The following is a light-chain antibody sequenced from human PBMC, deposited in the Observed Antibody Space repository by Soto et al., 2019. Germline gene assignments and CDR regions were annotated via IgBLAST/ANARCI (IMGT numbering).Light chain of an antibody. CDR3: QQYDNLPLT. V-gene: IGKV1-33*01. CDR1: QDISNY. J-gene: IGKJ4*01. CDR2: DAS. Sequence: DIHMAHSPSSLSSSLVDRVTITCQASQDISNYLNWYQQKPGKAPKLLIYDASNLETGVPSRFSGSGSGTDFTFTISSLQPEDIATYYCQQYDNLPLTFGGGTKVDI.